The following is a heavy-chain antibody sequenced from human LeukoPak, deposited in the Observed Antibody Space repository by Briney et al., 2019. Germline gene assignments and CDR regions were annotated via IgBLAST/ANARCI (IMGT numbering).Heavy chain of an antibody. V-gene: IGHV1-2*06. CDR2: INPNSGGT. CDR3: ARDRGDDTVSYFDY. CDR1: GYTFTGYH. Sequence: APVKVSCKASGYTFTGYHMHWVRQAPGQGLEWMGRINPNSGGTNYAQKFQGRVTMTRDTSISTVYMELSRLRSDDTAAYYCARDRGDDTVSYFDYWGQGTLVTVSS. D-gene: IGHD3-22*01. J-gene: IGHJ4*02.